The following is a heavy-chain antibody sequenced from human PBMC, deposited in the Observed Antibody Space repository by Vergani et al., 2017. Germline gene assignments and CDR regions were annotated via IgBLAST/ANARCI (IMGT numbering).Heavy chain of an antibody. CDR3: ARHPECSGWYRCYFDY. CDR1: GGSISSYY. D-gene: IGHD6-19*01. V-gene: IGHV4-59*08. Sequence: QVQLQESGPGLVKPSETLSLTCTVSGGSISSYYWSWIRQPPGKGLEWIGYIYYSGSTNYHPPLKSRFTISVDTSKNQFSLKLSSVTAADTAVYYCARHPECSGWYRCYFDYWGQGTLVTVSS. CDR2: IYYSGST. J-gene: IGHJ4*02.